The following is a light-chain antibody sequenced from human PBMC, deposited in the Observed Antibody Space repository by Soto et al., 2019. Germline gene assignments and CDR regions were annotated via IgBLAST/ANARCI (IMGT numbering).Light chain of an antibody. J-gene: IGLJ2*01. CDR3: QSFDSSNVI. CDR1: SGSIATKY. V-gene: IGLV6-57*04. Sequence: NFMLTQPHSVSGSPGKTVTISCTRSSGSIATKYVQWYQQRPDSAPTTVIYENNQRPSGVPDRFSGSIDSSSNSASLSISGLKTEDEADYYCQSFDSSNVIFGGGTKLTVL. CDR2: ENN.